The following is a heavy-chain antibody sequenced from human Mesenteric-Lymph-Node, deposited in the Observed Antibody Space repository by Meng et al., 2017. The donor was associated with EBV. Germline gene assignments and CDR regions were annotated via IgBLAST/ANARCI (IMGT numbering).Heavy chain of an antibody. CDR3: ARKDGNGWWYFDL. Sequence: LQRPGQGQVKPSGTLSLTCAVSGGSISSSNWGNWVRQPPGKGLEWIGEIYDGGFTNYNPSLKSRVTISLDKSKNQFSLKLTSVTAADTAVYYCARKDGNGWWYFDLWGRGTLVTVSS. V-gene: IGHV4-4*02. CDR1: GGSISSSNW. CDR2: IYDGGFT. D-gene: IGHD6-19*01. J-gene: IGHJ2*01.